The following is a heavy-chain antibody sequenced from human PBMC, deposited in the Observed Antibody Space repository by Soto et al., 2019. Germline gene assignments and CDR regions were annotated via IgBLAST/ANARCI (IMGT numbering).Heavy chain of an antibody. Sequence: GGSLRLSCAASGFTVSSNDMSWVRQAPGKGLEWVSVIYSGGSTHDADSVKGRFTISRDNSKNTVSLQMNSLRVDDTAVYYCASSSRKDYYFAMDAWGQGTTVTVSS. D-gene: IGHD6-6*01. J-gene: IGHJ6*02. CDR3: ASSSRKDYYFAMDA. CDR2: IYSGGST. V-gene: IGHV3-53*01. CDR1: GFTVSSND.